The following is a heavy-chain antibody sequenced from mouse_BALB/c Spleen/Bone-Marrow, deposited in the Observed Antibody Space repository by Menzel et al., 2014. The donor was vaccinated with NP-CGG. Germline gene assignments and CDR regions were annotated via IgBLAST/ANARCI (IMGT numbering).Heavy chain of an antibody. J-gene: IGHJ2*01. CDR2: ISSGSSTI. CDR1: GFTFSSFG. CDR3: ARSLLLRPDY. Sequence: EVQGVESGGGLVQPGGSRKPSCAASGFTFSSFGMHWVRQAPEKGLEWVAYISSGSSTIYYADTVKGRFTIPRDNPKNXLFLQMTSLRSEDTAMYYCARSLLLRPDYWGQGTTLTVSS. D-gene: IGHD1-1*01. V-gene: IGHV5-17*02.